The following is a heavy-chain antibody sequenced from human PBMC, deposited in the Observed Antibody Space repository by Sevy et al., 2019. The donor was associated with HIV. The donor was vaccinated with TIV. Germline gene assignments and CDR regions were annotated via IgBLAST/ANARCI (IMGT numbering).Heavy chain of an antibody. CDR2: INTNTGNP. V-gene: IGHV7-4-1*02. J-gene: IGHJ4*02. CDR3: ARVIGQQLTVIFDY. D-gene: IGHD6-13*01. Sequence: ASVKVSCKASGYTFTKYGMNWVRQAPGQGPEWMGWINTNTGNPTYDQGFTGRFVFSLDTSVSTAHLLISSLKTDDTAVYYCARVIGQQLTVIFDYWGQGTPVTVSS. CDR1: GYTFTKYG.